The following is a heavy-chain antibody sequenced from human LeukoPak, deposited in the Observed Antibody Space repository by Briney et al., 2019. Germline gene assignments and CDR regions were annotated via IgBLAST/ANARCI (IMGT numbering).Heavy chain of an antibody. CDR3: AILTNYYDSGRYYSLPNFFDY. V-gene: IGHV3-23*01. Sequence: GGSLRLSCTASGFTFSSYAMNWVRQAPGKGLEWVSGIGAGGTFTYYADSVKGRFTISRDNSRNTLYLQMNSLRADDTAVYYCAILTNYYDSGRYYSLPNFFDYWGQGTLVTVSS. D-gene: IGHD3-22*01. CDR1: GFTFSSYA. CDR2: IGAGGTFT. J-gene: IGHJ4*02.